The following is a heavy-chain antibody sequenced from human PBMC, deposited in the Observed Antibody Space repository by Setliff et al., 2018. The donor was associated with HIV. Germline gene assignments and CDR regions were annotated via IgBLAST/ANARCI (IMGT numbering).Heavy chain of an antibody. CDR2: ISHSGDT. CDR3: ARDGVGVVGSYWYFDL. CDR1: GGSISSGGYY. Sequence: SETLSLTCTVSGGSISSGGYYWSWIRQHPGKDLEWIGYISHSGDTYYNPSLRSRVTISVDTSNNQFSLKLSSVTAADTAMYYCARDGVGVVGSYWYFDLWGQGSLVTVSS. J-gene: IGHJ2*01. D-gene: IGHD2-15*01. V-gene: IGHV4-31*03.